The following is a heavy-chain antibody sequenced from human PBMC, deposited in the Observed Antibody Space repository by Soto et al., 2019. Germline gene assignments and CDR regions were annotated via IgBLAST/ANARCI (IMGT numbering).Heavy chain of an antibody. D-gene: IGHD2-2*01. CDR1: GGSFSGYY. CDR2: INHSGST. V-gene: IGHV4-34*01. Sequence: SETLSLTCAVYGGSFSGYYWSWIRQPPGKGLEWIGEINHSGSTNYNPSLKSRVTISVDTSKNQFSLKLSSVTAADTAVYYCARGRIVVVPAARYYYYYMDVWGKGTTVTVSS. J-gene: IGHJ6*03. CDR3: ARGRIVVVPAARYYYYYMDV.